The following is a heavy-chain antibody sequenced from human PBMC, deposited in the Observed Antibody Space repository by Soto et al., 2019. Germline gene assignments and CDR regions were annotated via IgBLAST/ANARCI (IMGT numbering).Heavy chain of an antibody. CDR3: TRGPSGDKVDF. Sequence: PSETLSLTCTVSGGSISSSSYYWGWIRQPPGKGLEWIGSIYYSGSTYYNPSLKSRVTISVDTSKNQFSLNLSSVTAADTAVYYCTRGPSGDKVDFWGQGALVTVSS. CDR1: GGSISSSSYY. CDR2: IYYSGST. D-gene: IGHD7-27*01. V-gene: IGHV4-39*01. J-gene: IGHJ4*02.